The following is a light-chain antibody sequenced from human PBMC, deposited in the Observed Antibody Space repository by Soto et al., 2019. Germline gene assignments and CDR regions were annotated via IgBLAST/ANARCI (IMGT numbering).Light chain of an antibody. V-gene: IGKV1-39*01. CDR3: QQSYITPYT. CDR2: AAS. CDR1: QSISVH. Sequence: DIQMTQSPPSLSASVGDTVTITCRASQSISVHLNWYQQKPGKVPKLLIYAASNLQSGVPSSFSGSGSETDFALTISSLQPEDFATHYCQQSYITPYTFGQGTKLQIK. J-gene: IGKJ2*01.